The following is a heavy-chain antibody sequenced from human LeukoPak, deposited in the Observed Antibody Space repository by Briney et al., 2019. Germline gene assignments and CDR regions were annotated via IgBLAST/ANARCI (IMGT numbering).Heavy chain of an antibody. J-gene: IGHJ3*02. V-gene: IGHV4-4*07. CDR2: IYTSGST. CDR3: VRGLYDSSTYRAFHI. Sequence: PSETLSLTCTVSGGSISGHYWSWIRLPAGKGLEWIGRIYTSGSTNSNPSLKSRVTMSVDTSKNQFSLMLSSVTAADTAVYYCVRGLYDSSTYRAFHIWGQGTMVTVSS. CDR1: GGSISGHY. D-gene: IGHD3-22*01.